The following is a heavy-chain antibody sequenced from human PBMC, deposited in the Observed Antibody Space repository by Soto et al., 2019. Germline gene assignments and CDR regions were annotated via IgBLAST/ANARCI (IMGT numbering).Heavy chain of an antibody. Sequence: QVQLVQSGAEMKTPGSSVKVSCQSSGGTCNTYAMNWVRQAPGQGPEWMGDISPMFGAANYAPKFQGRVTITADESTGTSYMQLSSLTSEDTALYFCAREVQVHTPAFVYWGQGTLVTVSS. J-gene: IGHJ4*02. CDR1: GGTCNTYA. D-gene: IGHD3-10*01. CDR3: AREVQVHTPAFVY. V-gene: IGHV1-69*19. CDR2: ISPMFGAA.